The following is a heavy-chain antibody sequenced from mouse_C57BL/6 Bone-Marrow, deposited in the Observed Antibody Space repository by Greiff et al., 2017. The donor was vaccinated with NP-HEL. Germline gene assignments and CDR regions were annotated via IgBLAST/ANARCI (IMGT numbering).Heavy chain of an antibody. CDR2: INPSSGYT. J-gene: IGHJ2*01. V-gene: IGHV1-7*01. CDR1: GYTFTSYW. CDR3: ARLADY. Sequence: QVQLQQSGAELAKPGASVKLSCKASGYTFTSYWMHWVKQRPGQGLEWIGYINPSSGYTKYNQKFKDKATLTVDKSSSTAYMQLSSLTYEDSAGYYCARLADYWGQGTTLTVSS.